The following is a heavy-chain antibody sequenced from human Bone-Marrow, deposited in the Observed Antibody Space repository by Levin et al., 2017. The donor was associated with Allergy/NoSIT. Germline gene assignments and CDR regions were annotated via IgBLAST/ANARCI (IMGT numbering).Heavy chain of an antibody. Sequence: SETLSLTCAVYGGSFSGYYWSWIRQPPGKGLEWIGEINHSGSTNYNPSLKSRVTISVDTSKNQFSLKLSSVTAADTAVYYCAIRRGSTTPCRYWGQGTLVTVSS. CDR3: AIRRGSTTPCRY. CDR1: GGSFSGYY. D-gene: IGHD6-13*01. CDR2: INHSGST. J-gene: IGHJ4*02. V-gene: IGHV4-34*01.